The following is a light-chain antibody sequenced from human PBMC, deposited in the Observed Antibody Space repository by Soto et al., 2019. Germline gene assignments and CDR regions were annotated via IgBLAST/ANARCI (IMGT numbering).Light chain of an antibody. CDR3: QQYYSYPPWT. CDR2: AAS. V-gene: IGKV1-8*01. J-gene: IGKJ1*01. CDR1: QGISSY. Sequence: AIRMTQSPSSFSASTGDRVTITCRASQGISSYLAWYQQKPGKAPKLLIYAASTLQSGGPTRFSGSGSGTDFTHTISRMQSEDVATYCCQQYYSYPPWTFGQGTKVEIK.